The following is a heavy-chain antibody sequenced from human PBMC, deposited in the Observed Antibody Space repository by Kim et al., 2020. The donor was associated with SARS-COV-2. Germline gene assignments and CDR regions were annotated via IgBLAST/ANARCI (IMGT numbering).Heavy chain of an antibody. Sequence: SETLSLTCAVSGGSISSSNWWSWVRQPPGKGLEWIGEIYHSGSTNYNPSLKSRVTISVDKSKNQFSLKLSSVTAADTAVYYCARAASIAVAGKGPRSNWFDPWGQGTLVTVSS. J-gene: IGHJ5*02. CDR2: IYHSGST. V-gene: IGHV4-4*02. CDR3: ARAASIAVAGKGPRSNWFDP. D-gene: IGHD6-19*01. CDR1: GGSISSSNW.